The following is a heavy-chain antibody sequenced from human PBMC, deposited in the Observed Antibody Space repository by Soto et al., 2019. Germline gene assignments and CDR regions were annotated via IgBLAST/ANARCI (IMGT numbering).Heavy chain of an antibody. CDR3: ARVRFGDPFDF. Sequence: ASVKVSCKVSGYRFTTYGINWVRQAPGQGLEWVGWFNPDNQNTNYAQKFQDRVSLTTDSSTNTAYMELRDLRSDDTAVYYCARVRFGDPFDFWGQGSLVNV. J-gene: IGHJ4*02. CDR2: FNPDNQNT. D-gene: IGHD3-16*01. CDR1: GYRFTTYG. V-gene: IGHV1-18*01.